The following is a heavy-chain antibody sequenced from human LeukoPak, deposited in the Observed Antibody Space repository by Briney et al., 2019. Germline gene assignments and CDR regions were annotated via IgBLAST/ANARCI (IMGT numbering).Heavy chain of an antibody. D-gene: IGHD2-15*01. Sequence: GGSLRLACAASAFTFSSYGMGWVRQAPGKGLDWVSSISGSGAGTYYADSVKGRFTISRDNSKNTLYLQMNSLRAEDTAVYYCARGLVVVAATGAFDIWGQGTMVTVSS. CDR3: ARGLVVVAATGAFDI. V-gene: IGHV3-23*01. J-gene: IGHJ3*02. CDR2: ISGSGAGT. CDR1: AFTFSSYG.